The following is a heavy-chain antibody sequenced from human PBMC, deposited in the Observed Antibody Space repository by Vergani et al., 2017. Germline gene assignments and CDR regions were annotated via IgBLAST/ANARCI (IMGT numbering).Heavy chain of an antibody. CDR2: IRPYTGHT. Sequence: QVQLVQSGAELKKPGASVSVSCKGSSHTFQTYGISWVRQAPGKGLEWMAWIRPYTGHTIYAQKFQDRVTMTADTSTNTAYMELRSLTSDDTAIYFCARDLIENDSLGRSGYWGQGTLVTVSS. V-gene: IGHV1-18*01. J-gene: IGHJ4*02. D-gene: IGHD3-22*01. CDR1: SHTFQTYG. CDR3: ARDLIENDSLGRSGY.